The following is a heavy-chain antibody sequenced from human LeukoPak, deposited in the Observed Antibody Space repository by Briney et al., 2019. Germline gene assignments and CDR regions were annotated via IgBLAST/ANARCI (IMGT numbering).Heavy chain of an antibody. J-gene: IGHJ3*02. V-gene: IGHV1-2*02. CDR1: GYTFTGYY. CDR3: AREGEGITMVRGVSSRDAFDI. Sequence: ASVKVSCKASGYTFTGYYMHWVRQAPGQGLGWMGWINPNSGGTNYAQKFQGRVTMTRDTSISTAYMELSRLRSDDTAVYYCAREGEGITMVRGVSSRDAFDIWGQGTMVTVSS. CDR2: INPNSGGT. D-gene: IGHD3-10*01.